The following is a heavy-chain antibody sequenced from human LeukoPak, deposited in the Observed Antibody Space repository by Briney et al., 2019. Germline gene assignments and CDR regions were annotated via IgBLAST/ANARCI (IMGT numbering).Heavy chain of an antibody. CDR3: ARDRGRNSFDY. D-gene: IGHD1-14*01. CDR1: GFTFSDYY. CDR2: MKPDGSES. Sequence: GGSLRLSCAASGFTFSDYYMSWIRQAPGKGLEWVASMKPDGSESLYVDSVKGRFTISRDNSKNSLYLQLTSLRAEDTALYYCARDRGRNSFDYWGQGTLVSVSS. J-gene: IGHJ4*02. V-gene: IGHV3-7*01.